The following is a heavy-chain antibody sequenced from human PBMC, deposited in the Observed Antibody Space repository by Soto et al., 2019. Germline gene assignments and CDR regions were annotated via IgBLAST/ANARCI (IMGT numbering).Heavy chain of an antibody. J-gene: IGHJ6*02. CDR2: IIPIFGTA. CDR3: ARGIVGARGYYYYGMDV. CDR1: GGTFSSYA. D-gene: IGHD1-26*01. V-gene: IGHV1-69*01. Sequence: QVQLVQSGAEVKKPGSSVKVSCKASGGTFSSYAISWVRQAPGQGLEWMGGIIPIFGTANYAQKFQGRVTSTADQSTSTAYMELSRLRSEDTAVYYCARGIVGARGYYYYGMDVWGQGTTVTVSS.